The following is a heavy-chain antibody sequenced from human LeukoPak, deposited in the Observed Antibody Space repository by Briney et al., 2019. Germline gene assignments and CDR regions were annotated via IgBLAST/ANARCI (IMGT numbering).Heavy chain of an antibody. CDR2: IYYSGST. V-gene: IGHV4-59*01. Sequence: KPSETLSLTCTVSGGSLSSYYWSWLRQPPGKGLEWIGYIYYSGSTTYNPSLRSRVTISVDTSKNQFSLKLSSVTAADTAVYYCARVFYYGSGTFDLWGRGTLVTVSS. J-gene: IGHJ2*01. CDR1: GGSLSSYY. CDR3: ARVFYYGSGTFDL. D-gene: IGHD3-10*01.